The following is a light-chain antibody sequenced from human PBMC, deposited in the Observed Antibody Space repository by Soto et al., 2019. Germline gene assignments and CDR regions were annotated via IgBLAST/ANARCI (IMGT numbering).Light chain of an antibody. Sequence: EIVMTQSPATLSVSPGERATLSCRASQSVSSNLAWYQQKPGQAPRLLIYGASTRATGIPARFSGSGSGTXXXXXXXXXXXXXXAVYXCXQYNNWPPLTFGGGTKVEIK. CDR1: QSVSSN. V-gene: IGKV3-15*01. CDR3: XQYNNWPPLT. CDR2: GAS. J-gene: IGKJ4*01.